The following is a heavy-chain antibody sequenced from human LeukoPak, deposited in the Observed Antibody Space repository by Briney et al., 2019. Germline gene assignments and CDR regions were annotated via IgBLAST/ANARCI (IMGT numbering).Heavy chain of an antibody. Sequence: RPGGSLRLSCAASGFTFDDYGMSWVRQAPGKGLEWVSGINWNGGSTGYADSVKGRFTISRDNAKKPLYLQMNRLRAEDTALYYCARGDYYGSGNSGGDYWGQGTLVTVSS. D-gene: IGHD3-10*01. CDR2: INWNGGST. V-gene: IGHV3-20*04. J-gene: IGHJ4*02. CDR1: GFTFDDYG. CDR3: ARGDYYGSGNSGGDY.